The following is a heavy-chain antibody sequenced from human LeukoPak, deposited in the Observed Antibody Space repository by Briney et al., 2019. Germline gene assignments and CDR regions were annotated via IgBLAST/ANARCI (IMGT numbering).Heavy chain of an antibody. Sequence: GGSLRLSCAASGFTFSSYSMNWVRQAPGKGLEWVSYISSSGSTIYYADSVKGRFAISRDNAKNSLYPQMNSLRAEDTAVYYCARTMYDSSGYYYEVRVWHTGHFDYWGQGTQVTVSS. CDR2: ISSSGSTI. CDR3: ARTMYDSSGYYYEVRVWHTGHFDY. CDR1: GFTFSSYS. D-gene: IGHD3-22*01. J-gene: IGHJ4*02. V-gene: IGHV3-48*04.